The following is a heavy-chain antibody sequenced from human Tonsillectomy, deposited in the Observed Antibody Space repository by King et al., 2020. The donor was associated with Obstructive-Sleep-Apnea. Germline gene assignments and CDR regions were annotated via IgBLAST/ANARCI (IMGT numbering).Heavy chain of an antibody. V-gene: IGHV4-34*01. CDR2: INHSGST. J-gene: IGHJ6*02. CDR1: GGSFSGYY. D-gene: IGHD6-13*01. CDR3: ARNDRPGVAAAGTYYYYGMDV. Sequence: VQLQQWGAGLLKPSETLSLTCAVYGGSFSGYYWSWIRQPPGKGLEWIGEINHSGSTNYNPSLKSRVIISVDTSKNQFSLKLSSVTVADTAVYYCARNDRPGVAAAGTYYYYGMDVWGQGTTVTVSS.